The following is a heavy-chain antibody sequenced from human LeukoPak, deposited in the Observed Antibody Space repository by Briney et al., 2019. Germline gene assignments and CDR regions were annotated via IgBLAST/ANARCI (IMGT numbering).Heavy chain of an antibody. Sequence: ASVKVSCKASGYTFTSYGISWVRQAPGQGLEWMGWISAYNGNTNYAQKLQGRVTMTTDTSTSTAYMELRSLRSDDTAVYYCARLPLGDDYGDLDHFDYWGQGTLVTVSS. D-gene: IGHD4-17*01. CDR3: ARLPLGDDYGDLDHFDY. CDR2: ISAYNGNT. J-gene: IGHJ4*02. V-gene: IGHV1-18*04. CDR1: GYTFTSYG.